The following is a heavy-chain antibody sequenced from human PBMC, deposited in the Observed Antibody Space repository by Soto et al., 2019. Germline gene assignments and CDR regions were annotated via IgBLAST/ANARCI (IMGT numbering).Heavy chain of an antibody. J-gene: IGHJ2*01. Sequence: PGGSLRLSCAASGFAFISYAIIFVRHSALKWLEWVSTINSAGNTYYADSVKGRFTISRDESKNTLYLQMSSLKVEDTAVYYCAKDPSSASLLMWYFDLWGRGTPVTVSS. CDR3: AKDPSSASLLMWYFDL. D-gene: IGHD6-25*01. CDR2: INSAGNT. CDR1: GFAFISYA. V-gene: IGHV3-23*01.